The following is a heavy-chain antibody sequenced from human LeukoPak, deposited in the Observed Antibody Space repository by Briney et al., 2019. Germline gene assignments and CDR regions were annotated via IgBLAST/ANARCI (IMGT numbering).Heavy chain of an antibody. CDR1: GFTFSSYA. CDR2: ISYDGSNK. V-gene: IGHV3-30*04. Sequence: GGSLRLSCAASGFTFSSYAMHWVRQAPGKGLEWVAVISYDGSNKYYADSVKGRFTISRDNSKNTLYLQMNSLRAEDTAVYYCAVSFYYYYMDVWGKGTTVTVSS. D-gene: IGHD1-7*01. CDR3: AVSFYYYYMDV. J-gene: IGHJ6*03.